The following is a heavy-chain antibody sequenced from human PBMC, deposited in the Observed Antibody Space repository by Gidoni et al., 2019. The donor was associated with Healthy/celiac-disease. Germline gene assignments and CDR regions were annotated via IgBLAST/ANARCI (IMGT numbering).Heavy chain of an antibody. V-gene: IGHV3-30*02. J-gene: IGHJ5*02. Sequence: QVQLVESGGGVVQPGGSLRLSCAASGFTFSSYGMHWVRQAPGKGLEWVAFIRYDGSNKYYADSVKGRFTISRDNSKNTLYLQMNSLRAEDTAVYYCAKDQGAARSGNWFDPWGQGTLVTVSS. D-gene: IGHD6-6*01. CDR1: GFTFSSYG. CDR3: AKDQGAARSGNWFDP. CDR2: IRYDGSNK.